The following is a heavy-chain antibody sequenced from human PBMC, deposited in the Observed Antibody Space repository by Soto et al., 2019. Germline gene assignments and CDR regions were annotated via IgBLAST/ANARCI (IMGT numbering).Heavy chain of an antibody. Sequence: QVQLVESGGGVVQPGRSLRLSCAASGFTFSSYGMHWVRQAPGKGLEWVAVISYDGSNKYYADSVKGRFTISRDNSKNTLYLQMNSLRAKDTAVYYCAKGPLVVIRRTFDYWGQGTLVTVSS. J-gene: IGHJ4*02. CDR3: AKGPLVVIRRTFDY. CDR2: ISYDGSNK. V-gene: IGHV3-30*18. D-gene: IGHD3-22*01. CDR1: GFTFSSYG.